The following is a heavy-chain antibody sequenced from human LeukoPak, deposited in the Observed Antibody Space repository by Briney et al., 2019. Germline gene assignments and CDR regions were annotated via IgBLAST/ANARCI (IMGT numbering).Heavy chain of an antibody. CDR1: GYSFSSYW. CDR3: ASNIAAASFDY. J-gene: IGHJ4*02. D-gene: IGHD6-13*01. CDR2: IYPGDSDT. V-gene: IGHV5-51*01. Sequence: GESLKISCTGSGYSFSSYWIGWVRQMPGKGLEWMGIIYPGDSDTRYSPSFQGQVTISADKSISTAYLQWSSLKASDTAMYYCASNIAAASFDYWGQGTLVTVSS.